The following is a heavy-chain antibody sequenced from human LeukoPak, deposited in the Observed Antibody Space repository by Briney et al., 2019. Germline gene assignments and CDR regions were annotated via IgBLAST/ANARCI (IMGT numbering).Heavy chain of an antibody. CDR1: GFTFNIYP. Sequence: GGSLRLSCAASGFTFNIYPPHWVRQAPGKGLEWVTLISYDGSKIYYADSVKGRFTISRDNSKNTLYLQMNSLRAEDTAVYYCARERIAAAGDYFDYWGQGTLVTVSS. D-gene: IGHD6-13*01. J-gene: IGHJ4*02. V-gene: IGHV3-30*14. CDR2: ISYDGSKI. CDR3: ARERIAAAGDYFDY.